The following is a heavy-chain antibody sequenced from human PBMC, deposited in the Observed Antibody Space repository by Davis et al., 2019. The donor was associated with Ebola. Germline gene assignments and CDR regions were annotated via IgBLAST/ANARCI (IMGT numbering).Heavy chain of an antibody. Sequence: GESLKISCAASGFTFSSYAMSWVRQAPGKGLEWVSAISSSGDSTYYADSVKGRFTISRDNSKNTLYLQMNSLRAEDTAVYYCAKERWGFALDYWGQGTLVTVSS. D-gene: IGHD7-27*01. CDR3: AKERWGFALDY. V-gene: IGHV3-23*01. CDR2: ISSSGDST. J-gene: IGHJ4*02. CDR1: GFTFSSYA.